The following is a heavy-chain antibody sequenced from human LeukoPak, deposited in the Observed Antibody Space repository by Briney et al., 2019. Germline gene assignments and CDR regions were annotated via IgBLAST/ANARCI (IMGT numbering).Heavy chain of an antibody. CDR3: AVLTGYLRGSDAFDI. V-gene: IGHV1-24*01. CDR2: FDPENGET. CDR1: GYSLTELS. J-gene: IGHJ3*02. D-gene: IGHD3-9*01. Sequence: ASAKVSCKVSGYSLTELSMHWVRQAPGKGLEWMGGFDPENGETMYAQKFQGRVTMTEDTSTDTAYMELSSLRSEDTAVYYCAVLTGYLRGSDAFDIWGQGTMVTVSS.